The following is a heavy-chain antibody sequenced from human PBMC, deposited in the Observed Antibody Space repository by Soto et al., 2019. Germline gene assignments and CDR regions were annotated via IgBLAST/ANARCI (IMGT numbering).Heavy chain of an antibody. D-gene: IGHD2-2*01. J-gene: IGHJ5*02. V-gene: IGHV1-24*01. Sequence: ASVKVSCKVSGYTLTELSMHWVRRAPGKGLEWMGGFDPEDGETIYAQKFQGRVTMTEDTSTDTAYMELSSLRSEDTAVYYCATGLGDCISTSCFEGWFDPWGQGTLVTVSS. CDR2: FDPEDGET. CDR1: GYTLTELS. CDR3: ATGLGDCISTSCFEGWFDP.